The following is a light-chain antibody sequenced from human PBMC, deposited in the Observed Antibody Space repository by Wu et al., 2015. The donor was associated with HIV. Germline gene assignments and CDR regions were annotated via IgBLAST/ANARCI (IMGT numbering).Light chain of an antibody. CDR3: QQYGGAPRT. V-gene: IGKV3-15*01. CDR1: QSVNSN. Sequence: EIVMTQSPATLSVSPGERVTLSCRASQSVNSNLAWYQQKPGQAPKFLIYGASTRATGIPARFSGSGSGTEFTLTISRLEPEDFAVYYCQQYGGAPRTFGQGTKVEI. J-gene: IGKJ1*01. CDR2: GAS.